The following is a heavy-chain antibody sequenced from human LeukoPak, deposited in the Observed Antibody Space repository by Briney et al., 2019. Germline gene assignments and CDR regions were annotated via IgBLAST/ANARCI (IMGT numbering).Heavy chain of an antibody. CDR3: AREVRYSGSYPDAFDI. V-gene: IGHV4-59*01. Sequence: PSETLSLTCTVSGGSISSYYWSWIRQPPGKGLEWIGCIYYSGSTNYNPSLKSRVTISVDTSKNQFSLKLSSVTAADTAVYYCAREVRYSGSYPDAFDIWGQGTMVTVSS. J-gene: IGHJ3*02. D-gene: IGHD1-26*01. CDR2: IYYSGST. CDR1: GGSISSYY.